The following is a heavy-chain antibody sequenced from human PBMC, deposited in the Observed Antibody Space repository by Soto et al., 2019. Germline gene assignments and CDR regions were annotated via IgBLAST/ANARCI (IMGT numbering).Heavy chain of an antibody. D-gene: IGHD1-26*01. J-gene: IGHJ4*02. CDR2: ISPNNGNT. CDR3: ARTPSGGTPAL. CDR1: GYTFTSYE. V-gene: IGHV1-18*01. Sequence: ASVKVSCKASGYTFTSYEISWVRQAPGQGLEWMGWISPNNGNTHYAQKFQGRVTMTTDTSTTTAYMELRSLRSEDTAVYYCARTPSGGTPALWGQGTLVTVSS.